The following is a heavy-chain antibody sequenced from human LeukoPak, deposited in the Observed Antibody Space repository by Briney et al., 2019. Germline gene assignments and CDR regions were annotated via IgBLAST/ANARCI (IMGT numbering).Heavy chain of an antibody. D-gene: IGHD2-2*01. J-gene: IGHJ4*02. V-gene: IGHV4-38-2*01. Sequence: SETLSLTCAVSGYSISSGYYWGWSRQPPGKGLGGVGSIYHSGSTYYNPSLKGRLTISVDTSKNQFSLKLSSVTAADTVVYYCARGGCSSTSCSDFDYWGQGTLVTVSS. CDR1: GYSISSGYY. CDR3: ARGGCSSTSCSDFDY. CDR2: IYHSGST.